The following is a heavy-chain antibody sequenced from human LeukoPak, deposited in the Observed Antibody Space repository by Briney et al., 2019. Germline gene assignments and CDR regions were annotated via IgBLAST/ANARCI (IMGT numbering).Heavy chain of an antibody. CDR1: GFTFSSYE. CDR3: ARGYSSGWFPFDY. CDR2: ISSSGSTI. Sequence: GGSLRLSCAASGFTFSSYEMNWVRQAPGKGLEWVSYISSSGSTIYYADSVKGRFTISRDNAKNSLYLQMNGLRAEDTAVYYCARGYSSGWFPFDYWGQGTLVTVSS. J-gene: IGHJ4*02. D-gene: IGHD6-19*01. V-gene: IGHV3-48*03.